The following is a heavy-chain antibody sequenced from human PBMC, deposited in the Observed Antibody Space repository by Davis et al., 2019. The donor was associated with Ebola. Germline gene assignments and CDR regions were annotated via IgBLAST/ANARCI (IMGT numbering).Heavy chain of an antibody. CDR3: ATVAGELLDYFDS. D-gene: IGHD1-26*01. J-gene: IGHJ4*02. Sequence: AASVKVSCKASGYTFTRYGISWLRQAPGQGLEWMGWISGYNGDTNHAQKFQGRVTMTTDTSTSTAYMELRSLRSDDTAVYYCATVAGELLDYFDSWGQGTLVTVSS. CDR2: ISGYNGDT. V-gene: IGHV1-18*01. CDR1: GYTFTRYG.